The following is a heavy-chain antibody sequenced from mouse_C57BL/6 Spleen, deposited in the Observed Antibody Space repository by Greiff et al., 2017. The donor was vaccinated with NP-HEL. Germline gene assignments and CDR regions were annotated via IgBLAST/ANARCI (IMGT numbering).Heavy chain of an antibody. CDR2: INPNNGGT. CDR1: GYTFTDYN. Sequence: VQLQQSGPELVKPGASVKIPCKASGYTFTDYNMDWVKQSHGKSLEWIGDINPNNGGTIYNQKFKGKTTLTGDKSSRTAYMELRSLTSEDTAVYYCARGYDYDEAWFAYWGQGTLVTVSA. D-gene: IGHD2-4*01. J-gene: IGHJ3*01. V-gene: IGHV1-18*01. CDR3: ARGYDYDEAWFAY.